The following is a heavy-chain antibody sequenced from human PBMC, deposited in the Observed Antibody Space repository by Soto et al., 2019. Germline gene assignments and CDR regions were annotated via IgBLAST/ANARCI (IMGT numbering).Heavy chain of an antibody. CDR3: VLRATATVAFDI. Sequence: QVQVVESGGGVVQPGRSLRLSCAASGFTFSIYAMHWLRQAPGKGLEWLASISHDGNNRYYAGSVRGRFTISRDNSRNTLYLQMNSLRRDDTAVYSCVLRATATVAFDIWGQGTMVTVSS. CDR1: GFTFSIYA. CDR2: ISHDGNNR. D-gene: IGHD1-1*01. J-gene: IGHJ3*02. V-gene: IGHV3-30-3*01.